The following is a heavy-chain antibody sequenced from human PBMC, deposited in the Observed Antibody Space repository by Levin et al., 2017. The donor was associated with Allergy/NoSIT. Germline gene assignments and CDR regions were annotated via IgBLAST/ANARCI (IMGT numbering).Heavy chain of an antibody. CDR2: IYLSGST. CDR3: ARVAVYSYGYYFDY. Sequence: SETLSLTCAVSGGSISSGGYSWSWIRQPPGKGLEWIGNIYLSGSTNDNPSLKSRVTMSVDRSKNQFSLKLSYVTAADTAVYYCARVAVYSYGYYFDYWGPGTLVTVSS. D-gene: IGHD5-18*01. V-gene: IGHV4-30-2*01. CDR1: GGSISSGGYS. J-gene: IGHJ4*02.